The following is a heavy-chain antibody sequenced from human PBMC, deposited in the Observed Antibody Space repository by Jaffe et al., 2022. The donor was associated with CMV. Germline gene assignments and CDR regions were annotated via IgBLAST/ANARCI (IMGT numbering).Heavy chain of an antibody. CDR1: GFSVTTNGVG. Sequence: QITLKESGPTLVQPTQTLTLTCTCSGFSVTTNGVGVGWIRQAPGKAPEWLALVFWDGDKRHSASLKSRLSITADTSKNQVVLTMTSMDPADTATYFCAHSLRRARCSGGSCYHFDYWGQGSLVTV. V-gene: IGHV2-5*02. D-gene: IGHD2-15*01. J-gene: IGHJ4*02. CDR2: VFWDGDK. CDR3: AHSLRRARCSGGSCYHFDY.